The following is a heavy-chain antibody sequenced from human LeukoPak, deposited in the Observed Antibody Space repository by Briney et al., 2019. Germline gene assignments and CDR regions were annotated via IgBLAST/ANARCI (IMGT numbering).Heavy chain of an antibody. J-gene: IGHJ6*03. Sequence: ASVKVSCKASGYTFITYGINWVRQAPGQGLEWMGWISTSNGNTNYAQNFQGRVTMTTDTSTSTAYMELKSLRSDDTAVYYCARRMRGGGNFHGSLDPYYFYYMDVWGKGTSVTISS. CDR2: ISTSNGNT. CDR3: ARRMRGGGNFHGSLDPYYFYYMDV. D-gene: IGHD4-23*01. CDR1: GYTFITYG. V-gene: IGHV1-18*01.